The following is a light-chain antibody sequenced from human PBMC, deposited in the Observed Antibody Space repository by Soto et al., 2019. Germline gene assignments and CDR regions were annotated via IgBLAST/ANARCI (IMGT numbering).Light chain of an antibody. CDR2: EGS. V-gene: IGLV2-23*01. Sequence: QSVLTQPASVSGSPGQSIAISCTGSSSDVGRYNSVSWYQQHPGKAPKLMIYEGSKRPSGVSDRFSGSKSGNTASLTISGLQPEDEADYYCCSYVGDPYVFGPGTKLTVL. CDR3: CSYVGDPYV. J-gene: IGLJ1*01. CDR1: SSDVGRYNS.